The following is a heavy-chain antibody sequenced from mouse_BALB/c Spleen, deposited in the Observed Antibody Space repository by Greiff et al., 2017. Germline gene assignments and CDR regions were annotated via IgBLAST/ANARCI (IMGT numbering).Heavy chain of an antibody. D-gene: IGHD4-1*01. V-gene: IGHV1S29*02. CDR2: IYPYNGGT. CDR3: ARNWDVRYFDY. J-gene: IGHJ2*01. CDR1: GYTFTDYN. Sequence: EVKLVESGPELVKPGASVKISCKASGYTFTDYNMHWVKQSHGKSLEWIGYIYPYNGGTGYNQKFKSKATLTVDNSSSTAYMELRSLTSEDSAVYYCARNWDVRYFDYWGQGTTLTVSS.